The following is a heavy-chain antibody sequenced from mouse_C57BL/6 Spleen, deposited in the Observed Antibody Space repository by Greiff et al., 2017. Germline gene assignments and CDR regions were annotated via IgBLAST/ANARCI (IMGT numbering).Heavy chain of an antibody. V-gene: IGHV1-61*01. CDR2: IYPSDSET. D-gene: IGHD1-1*01. J-gene: IGHJ2*01. CDR1: GYTFTSYW. Sequence: QVQLQQSGAELVRPGSSVKLSCKASGYTFTSYWMDWVKQRPGQGLEWIGNIYPSDSETHYNQKFKDKATLTVDKSSSTAYMQLSSLTSEDSAVYYCARRDGSRDFDYWGQGTTLTVSS. CDR3: ARRDGSRDFDY.